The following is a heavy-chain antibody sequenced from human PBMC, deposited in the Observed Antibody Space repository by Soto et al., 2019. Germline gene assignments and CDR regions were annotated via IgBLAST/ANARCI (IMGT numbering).Heavy chain of an antibody. CDR3: ARDIDESSGSYYMDV. J-gene: IGHJ6*03. CDR1: GGSVSSGIYY. CDR2: IYYSGST. Sequence: PSETLSLTCTVSGGSVSSGIYYWSWIRQPPGKGLEWIGYIYYSGSTNYNPSLKSRVTISVDTSKNQFSLKLSSVTAADTAVYYCARDIDESSGSYYMDVWCTAPXVSV. D-gene: IGHD3-16*02. V-gene: IGHV4-61*01.